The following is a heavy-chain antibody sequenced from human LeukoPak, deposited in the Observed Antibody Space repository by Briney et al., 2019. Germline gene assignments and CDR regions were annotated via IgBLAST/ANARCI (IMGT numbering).Heavy chain of an antibody. CDR1: GGSISSSSYY. V-gene: IGHV4-39*07. D-gene: IGHD6-13*01. CDR2: IYYSGST. J-gene: IGHJ4*02. Sequence: SETLSLTCTVSGGSISSSSYYWGWIRQPPGKGLEWIGSIYYSGSTYYNPSLKSRVTISVDTSKNQFSLKLSSVTAADTAVYYCAKDRVEGYSSSWYHDYWGREPWSPSPQ. CDR3: AKDRVEGYSSSWYHDY.